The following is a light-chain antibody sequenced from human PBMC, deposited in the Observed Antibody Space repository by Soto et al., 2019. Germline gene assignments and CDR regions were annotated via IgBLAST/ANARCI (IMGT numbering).Light chain of an antibody. Sequence: EILLTQSPATLSVSPGETATLSCRASQNVLSDLAWYQQKPGQAPRLLVYGATTRATDAPAKFRGRGSGTEFSLTISSLQSEDSATYYCQQSYSTPPYTFGQGTRLEIK. CDR2: GAT. V-gene: IGKV3-15*01. J-gene: IGKJ2*01. CDR3: QQSYSTPPYT. CDR1: QNVLSD.